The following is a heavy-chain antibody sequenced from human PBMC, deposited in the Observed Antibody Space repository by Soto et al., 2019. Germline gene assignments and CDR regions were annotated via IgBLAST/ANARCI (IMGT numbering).Heavy chain of an antibody. CDR3: ARGPPIVGNTTPLDS. J-gene: IGHJ4*02. Sequence: SETLSLTCAVYAGSFSHYYWSWVRLPPAKGLEWIGDIYHAGSTKYNPSLERRVTISVDTSNNQFALTLTSVTAADTAVYFCARGPPIVGNTTPLDSWGQGTLVTVSS. CDR1: AGSFSHYY. CDR2: IYHAGST. D-gene: IGHD1-26*01. V-gene: IGHV4-34*01.